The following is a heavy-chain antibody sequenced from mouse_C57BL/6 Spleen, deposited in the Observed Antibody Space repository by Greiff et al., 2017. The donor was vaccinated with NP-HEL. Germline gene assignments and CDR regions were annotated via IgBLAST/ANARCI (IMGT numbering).Heavy chain of an antibody. V-gene: IGHV1-15*01. J-gene: IGHJ3*01. D-gene: IGHD2-4*01. CDR2: IDPETGGT. CDR1: GYTFTDYE. Sequence: QVQLKESGAELVRPGASVTLSCKASGYTFTDYEMHWVKQTPVHGLEWIGAIDPETGGTAYNQKFKGKAILTADKSSSTAYMELRSLTSEDSAVYYCTRGVDDYEFAYWGQGTLSLSLQ. CDR3: TRGVDDYEFAY.